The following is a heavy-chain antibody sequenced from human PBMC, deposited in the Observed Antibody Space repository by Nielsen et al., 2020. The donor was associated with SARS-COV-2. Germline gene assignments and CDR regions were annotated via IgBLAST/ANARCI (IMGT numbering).Heavy chain of an antibody. V-gene: IGHV3-7*05. CDR3: ARGIRSGGSDWFDP. CDR1: GFGFRTFA. Sequence: GESLKISCAASGFGFRTFAMSWVRQAPGKGLEWVANIKQDGSEKYYVDSVKGRFTISRDNAKNSLYLQMNSLRAEDTAVYYCARGIRSGGSDWFDPWGQGTLVTVSS. CDR2: IKQDGSEK. J-gene: IGHJ5*02. D-gene: IGHD2-15*01.